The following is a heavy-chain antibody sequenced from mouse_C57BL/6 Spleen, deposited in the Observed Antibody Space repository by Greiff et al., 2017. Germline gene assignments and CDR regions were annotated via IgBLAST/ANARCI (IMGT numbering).Heavy chain of an antibody. CDR3: ARCYYGSSSHWYFDV. D-gene: IGHD1-1*01. CDR1: GYAFRSYW. V-gene: IGHV1-80*01. CDR2: IYPGDGDT. Sequence: QVQLKQSGAELVKPGASVKISCKASGYAFRSYWMNWVKQRPGKGLEWIGQIYPGDGDTNYNGKFKGKATLTADKSSSTAYMQLSSLTSEDSAVYFCARCYYGSSSHWYFDVWGTGTTVTVSS. J-gene: IGHJ1*03.